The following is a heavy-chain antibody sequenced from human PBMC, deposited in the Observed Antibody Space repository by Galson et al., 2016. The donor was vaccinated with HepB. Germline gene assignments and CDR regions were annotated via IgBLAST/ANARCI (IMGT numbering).Heavy chain of an antibody. J-gene: IGHJ2*01. CDR2: IDWDDDK. Sequence: PALVTPTQTLTLTCSCSGFSLNTSGMRVSWIRQPPGKALEWLARIDWDDDKFYSISLKTRLTISKDTSKNQVVLTMTNMDPVDTATYYCAREGVSPDWYFDLWVRGTLVTVSS. CDR3: AREGVSPDWYFDL. D-gene: IGHD2-8*01. CDR1: GFSLNTSGMR. V-gene: IGHV2-70*04.